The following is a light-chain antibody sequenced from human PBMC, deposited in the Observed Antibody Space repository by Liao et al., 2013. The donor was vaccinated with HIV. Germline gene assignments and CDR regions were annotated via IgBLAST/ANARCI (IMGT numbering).Light chain of an antibody. J-gene: IGLJ2*01. Sequence: SYAVTQPPSVSVSPGQTASITCSGDRLGDKYACWYQQKPGQSPVLVIYQDTKRPSGIPERFSGSNSGNMATLIISRVEAGDEADYYCQAWETRSLVVFGGGTKLTVL. CDR2: QDT. CDR3: QAWETRSLVV. CDR1: RLGDKY. V-gene: IGLV3-1*01.